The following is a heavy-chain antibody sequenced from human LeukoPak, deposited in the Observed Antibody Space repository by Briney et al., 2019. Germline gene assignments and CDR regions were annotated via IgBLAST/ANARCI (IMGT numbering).Heavy chain of an antibody. V-gene: IGHV3-49*04. CDR2: IRSKAYGGTT. Sequence: GGSLRLSCTASGFTFGDYAMSWVRQAPGKGLEWVVFIRSKAYGGTTEYAASVKGRFTISRDDSKSIAYLQMNSLKTEDTAVYYCTRAVVTTMIVVVTPLYYFDYWGQGTLVTVSS. CDR1: GFTFGDYA. D-gene: IGHD3-22*01. CDR3: TRAVVTTMIVVVTPLYYFDY. J-gene: IGHJ4*02.